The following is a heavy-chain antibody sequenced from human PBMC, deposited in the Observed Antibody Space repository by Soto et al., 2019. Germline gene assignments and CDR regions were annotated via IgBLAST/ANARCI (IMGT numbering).Heavy chain of an antibody. CDR2: MNPNSGNT. CDR1: GYTFTSYD. J-gene: IGHJ6*02. Sequence: QVQLVQSGAEVKKPGASVKVSCKASGYTFTSYDINWVRQATGQGLEWMGWMNPNSGNTGYAQKFQCRATMTRNTSLSTAYMELSSLRSEDTAVYYCASEKTSYGMDVWGQGTTVTVSS. CDR3: ASEKTSYGMDV. V-gene: IGHV1-8*01.